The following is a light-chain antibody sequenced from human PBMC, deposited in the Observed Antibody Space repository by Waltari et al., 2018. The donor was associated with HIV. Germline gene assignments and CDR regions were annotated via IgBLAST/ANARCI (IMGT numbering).Light chain of an antibody. J-gene: IGLJ1*01. Sequence: SYELTPPPSVSVSPGQTARITCSGDALTKKYAYWDQQKSGQAPILMYDDDKRPSGIPERISGSSSGTMATLTSSGAQVEDEADYYCYSSDSSGNYYVFGTGTKVTVL. CDR3: YSSDSSGNYYV. CDR1: ALTKKY. CDR2: DDD. V-gene: IGLV3-10*01.